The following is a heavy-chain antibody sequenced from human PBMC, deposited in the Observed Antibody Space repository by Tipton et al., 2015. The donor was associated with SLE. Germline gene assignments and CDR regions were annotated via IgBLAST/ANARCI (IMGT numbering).Heavy chain of an antibody. CDR3: ARGSVIFGFCDH. CDR2: VFYSGST. CDR1: GASIDSYY. V-gene: IGHV4-59*03. D-gene: IGHD3-3*02. Sequence: TLSLTCTVSGASIDSYYWSWIRQPPGKGLEWLGYVFYSGSTNCHPSLKTRVTISIDTSQNQFSLKLTSVTAADTAIYYCARGSVIFGFCDHWGQGTPVTVSS. J-gene: IGHJ4*02.